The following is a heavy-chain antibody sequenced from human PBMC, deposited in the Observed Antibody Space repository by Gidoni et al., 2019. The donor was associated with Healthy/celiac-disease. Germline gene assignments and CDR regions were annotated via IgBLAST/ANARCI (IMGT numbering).Heavy chain of an antibody. CDR3: ARDPHCTNGVCYPGSYYYYGMDV. V-gene: IGHV6-1*01. CDR1: GDSVSSTRAS. J-gene: IGHJ6*02. D-gene: IGHD2-8*01. Sequence: QVQLQQSGPGLVKPSQTLSLTCAISGDSVSSTRASWHWIRQSPSRGLEWSGRPYYRSKLYNDYAVSVKSRITINPDTSKNQFSLQLNSVTPEDTAVYYCARDPHCTNGVCYPGSYYYYGMDVWGQGTTVTVSS. CDR2: PYYRSKLYN.